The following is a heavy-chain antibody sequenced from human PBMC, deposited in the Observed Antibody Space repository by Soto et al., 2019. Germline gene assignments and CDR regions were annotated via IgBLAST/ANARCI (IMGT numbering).Heavy chain of an antibody. CDR3: ASAIVGATIFFDY. CDR1: GGSISSSSYY. Sequence: QLQLQESGPGLVKPSETLSLTCTVSGGSISSSSYYWGWIRQPPGKGLEWIGSIYYSGSTYYNPSLKSRVTISVDTSKNQFSLKLSSVTAADTAVYYCASAIVGATIFFDYWGQGTLVTVSS. J-gene: IGHJ4*02. D-gene: IGHD1-26*01. V-gene: IGHV4-39*01. CDR2: IYYSGST.